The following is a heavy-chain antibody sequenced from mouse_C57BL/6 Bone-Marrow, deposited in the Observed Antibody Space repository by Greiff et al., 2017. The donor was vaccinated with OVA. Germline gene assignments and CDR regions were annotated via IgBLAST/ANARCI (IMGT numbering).Heavy chain of an antibody. CDR2: IYPGNGDT. Sequence: LQQSGAELVRPGASVKMSCKASGYTFTSYHMHWVKQTPRQGLEWIGAIYPGNGDTSYNQKFKGKATLTVDKSSSTAYMQLSSLTSEDSAVYFCVSYLFAYWGQGTLVTVSA. V-gene: IGHV1-12*01. D-gene: IGHD5-5*01. CDR3: VSYLFAY. CDR1: GYTFTSYH. J-gene: IGHJ3*01.